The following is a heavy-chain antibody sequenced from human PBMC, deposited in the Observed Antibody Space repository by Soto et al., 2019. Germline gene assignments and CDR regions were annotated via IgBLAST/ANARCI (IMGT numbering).Heavy chain of an antibody. CDR3: ARGLRYLDWLFDY. Sequence: QVQLVESGGGVVQPGRSLRLSCAASGFTFSRYGMHWVRQAPGKGLEWVAVIWYDGSNKYYADSVKCRFTISRDNSKNTLYLQMNSLRAEDTAVYYCARGLRYLDWLFDYWGQGTLVTVSS. CDR1: GFTFSRYG. D-gene: IGHD3-9*01. CDR2: IWYDGSNK. J-gene: IGHJ4*02. V-gene: IGHV3-33*01.